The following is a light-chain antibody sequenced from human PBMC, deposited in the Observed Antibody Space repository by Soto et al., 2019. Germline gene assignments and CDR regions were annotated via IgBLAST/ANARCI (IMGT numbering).Light chain of an antibody. Sequence: QSVLTQPPSLSGTPGQRVTISCSGSNSNIGSYSVNWYQHFPGTAPKILIYRDDQRPSVVPDRFSGSKSGTSASLAISGLQSEDEDEYCCASWDDNLNGPLFGGGTKLTVL. CDR1: NSNIGSYS. J-gene: IGLJ3*02. CDR2: RDD. V-gene: IGLV1-44*01. CDR3: ASWDDNLNGPL.